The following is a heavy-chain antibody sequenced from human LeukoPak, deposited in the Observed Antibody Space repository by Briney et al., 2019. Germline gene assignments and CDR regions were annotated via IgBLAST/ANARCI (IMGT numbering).Heavy chain of an antibody. CDR2: IYHSGST. J-gene: IGHJ4*02. CDR1: GYSISSGYY. V-gene: IGHV4-38-2*02. Sequence: SETLSLTCTVSGYSISSGYYWGWIRQPPGKGLEWIGSIYHSGSTYYNPSLKSRVTISVDTSKNQFSLHLTSVTEADTGIYYCAREDTDLATASWGRGILVIVS. CDR3: AREDTDLATAS. D-gene: IGHD5-12*01.